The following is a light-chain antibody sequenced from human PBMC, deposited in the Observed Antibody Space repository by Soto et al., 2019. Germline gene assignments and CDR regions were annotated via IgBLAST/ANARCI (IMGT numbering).Light chain of an antibody. Sequence: QSVLPQPASVFGSPGQSITISCTGTSSDVGGYNFVSWYQQLPGKVPKLMIYEVTSRPSGVSNRFSGSKSGNTASLTISGLQPEDEAEYYCSSYTTSSTVVFGIGTKVTVL. CDR1: SSDVGGYNF. CDR2: EVT. CDR3: SSYTTSSTVV. V-gene: IGLV2-14*03. J-gene: IGLJ1*01.